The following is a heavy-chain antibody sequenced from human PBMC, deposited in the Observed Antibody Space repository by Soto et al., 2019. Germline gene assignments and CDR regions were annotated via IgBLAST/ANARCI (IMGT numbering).Heavy chain of an antibody. J-gene: IGHJ5*02. CDR2: IYYSGST. D-gene: IGHD4-4*01. V-gene: IGHV4-61*01. CDR1: GGSVSSGSYY. CDR3: AIEHAYSPGFYP. Sequence: PSVTLSLTCTITGGSVSSGSYYWSWIRQPPGKGLEWIGYIYYSGSTNYNPSLKSRVTISVDTSKNQFSLKLSSVTAADTAVYYCAIEHAYSPGFYPLGQGTLVTVSS.